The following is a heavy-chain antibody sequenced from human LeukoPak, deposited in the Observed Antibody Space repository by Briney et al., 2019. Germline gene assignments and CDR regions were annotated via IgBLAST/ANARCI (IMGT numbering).Heavy chain of an antibody. Sequence: ASVMVSCEASGYTFTGNYMHWVRQAPGQGLEWMGWINPNSGDTNYAQKFQGRVTITRDTSISTAHMELSRLRSDDTAVYYCARGPSRASGYYDYWGQGTLVTVSS. CDR2: INPNSGDT. J-gene: IGHJ4*02. V-gene: IGHV1-2*02. CDR1: GYTFTGNY. CDR3: ARGPSRASGYYDY. D-gene: IGHD3-22*01.